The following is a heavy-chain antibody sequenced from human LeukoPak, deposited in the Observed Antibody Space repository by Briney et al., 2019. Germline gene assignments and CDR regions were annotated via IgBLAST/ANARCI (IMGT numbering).Heavy chain of an antibody. D-gene: IGHD6-19*01. CDR2: INANSGTT. CDR1: GFAFSFYA. V-gene: IGHV3-23*01. CDR3: AKLVSGGLAVIADWFHP. J-gene: IGHJ5*01. Sequence: GGSLRLSCAASGFAFSFYAMSWRRQPPGKGLEWVSTINANSGTTSYAASVRGRFTISRDNSKNTLYLQVNTLRADDTATYYCAKLVSGGLAVIADWFHPWGQGTLVVVSS.